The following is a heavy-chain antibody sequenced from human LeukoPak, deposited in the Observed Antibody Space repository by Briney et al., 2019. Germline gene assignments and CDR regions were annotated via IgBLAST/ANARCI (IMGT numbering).Heavy chain of an antibody. Sequence: ASVKVSCKASGYSFTAHDINWVRQATGQGLEWMGWMNPNSGNTGYAQKFQGRVTMTRNTSISTAYMELSSLRSEDTAVYYCARGQRWLQFDYWGQGTLVTVSS. J-gene: IGHJ4*02. CDR1: GYSFTAHD. CDR2: MNPNSGNT. D-gene: IGHD5-24*01. CDR3: ARGQRWLQFDY. V-gene: IGHV1-8*02.